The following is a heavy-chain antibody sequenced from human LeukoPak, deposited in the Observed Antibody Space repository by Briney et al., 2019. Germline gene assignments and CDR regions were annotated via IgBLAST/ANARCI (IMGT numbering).Heavy chain of an antibody. V-gene: IGHV1-2*06. CDR1: GYTFTGHY. J-gene: IGHJ5*02. CDR2: INPNSGGT. Sequence: ASAKVSCKASGYTFTGHYLHWVRQAPGQGLEWMGRINPNSGGTNYAQKFQGRVTMTRDTSISTAYMELSRLRSDDTAVYYCAREEGAVGDWFDPWGQGTLVTVSS. CDR3: AREEGAVGDWFDP. D-gene: IGHD1-26*01.